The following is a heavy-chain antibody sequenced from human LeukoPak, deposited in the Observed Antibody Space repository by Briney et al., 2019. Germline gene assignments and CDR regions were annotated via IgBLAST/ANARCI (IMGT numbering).Heavy chain of an antibody. J-gene: IGHJ4*02. CDR2: IIPIFGTA. CDR3: AGPRPGNYYVIRGSYYFDY. V-gene: IGHV1-69*05. CDR1: GGTFSSYA. Sequence: ASVKVSCKASGGTFSSYAISWVRQAPGQGLEWMGGIIPIFGTANYAQKFQGRVTITTDESTSTAYMELSSLRSEDTAVYYCAGPRPGNYYVIRGSYYFDYGGQGTLVPVSS. D-gene: IGHD3-10*02.